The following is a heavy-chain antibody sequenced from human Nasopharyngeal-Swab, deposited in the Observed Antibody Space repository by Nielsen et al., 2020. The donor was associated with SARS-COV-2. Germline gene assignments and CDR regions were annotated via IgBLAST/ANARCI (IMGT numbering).Heavy chain of an antibody. D-gene: IGHD6-13*01. J-gene: IGHJ4*02. CDR2: MNPNSGNT. CDR1: GYTFTSYD. V-gene: IGHV1-8*01. Sequence: ASVKVSCKASGYTFTSYDINWVRQATGQGLEWMGWMNPNSGNTGYAQKFQGRVTITADKSTSTAYMELSSLRSEDTAVYYCAREGIAAAGPEDYWGQGTLVTVSS. CDR3: AREGIAAAGPEDY.